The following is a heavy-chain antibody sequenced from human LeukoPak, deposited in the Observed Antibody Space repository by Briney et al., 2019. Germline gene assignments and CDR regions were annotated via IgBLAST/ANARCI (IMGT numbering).Heavy chain of an antibody. D-gene: IGHD6-6*01. CDR2: IYTSGST. V-gene: IGHV4-61*02. CDR1: GGSISSGSYY. J-gene: IGHJ5*02. CDR3: ARGGGGIAARRKVRRYNWFDP. Sequence: SQTLPLTCTVSGGSISSGSYYWSWIRQPAGKGLEWIGRIYTSGSTNYNPSLKSRVTISVDTSKNQFSLKLSSVTAADTAVYYCARGGGGIAARRKVRRYNWFDPWGQGTLVTVSS.